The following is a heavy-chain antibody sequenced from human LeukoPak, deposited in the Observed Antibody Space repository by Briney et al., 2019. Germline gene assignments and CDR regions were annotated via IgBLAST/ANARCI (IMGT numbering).Heavy chain of an antibody. V-gene: IGHV3-48*01. J-gene: IGHJ3*02. CDR1: GFTFSSYS. CDR3: ARAGTSDGAFDI. D-gene: IGHD2-21*02. Sequence: GGSLRLSCSASGFTFSSYSMNWVRQAPGKGLEWVSYISSSGSTIYYADSVKGRFTISRDKAKGSLYLQMNSLRAEDTAVYYCARAGTSDGAFDIWGQGTMVTVSS. CDR2: ISSSGSTI.